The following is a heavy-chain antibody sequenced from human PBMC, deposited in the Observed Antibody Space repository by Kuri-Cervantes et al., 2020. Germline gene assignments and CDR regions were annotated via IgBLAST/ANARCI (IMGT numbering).Heavy chain of an antibody. Sequence: GESLKISCAASGFTFSSYAMHWVRQAPGKGLEWVAFIRYDGSNKYYGDSVKGRFTISRDNSKNTLYLQMNSLRAEDTAVYYCAKDRYGDYGFDYWGQGTLVTVSS. CDR2: IRYDGSNK. D-gene: IGHD4-17*01. J-gene: IGHJ4*02. V-gene: IGHV3-30*02. CDR3: AKDRYGDYGFDY. CDR1: GFTFSSYA.